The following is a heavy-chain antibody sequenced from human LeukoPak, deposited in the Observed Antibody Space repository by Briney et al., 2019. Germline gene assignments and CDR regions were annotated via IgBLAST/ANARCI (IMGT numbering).Heavy chain of an antibody. V-gene: IGHV1-2*02. CDR2: INPNSGGT. J-gene: IGHJ4*02. CDR1: GYTFTGYY. D-gene: IGHD3-9*01. CDR3: ATSHY. Sequence: ASVKVSCKASGYTFTGYYLHWVRQAPGQGLERMGWINPNSGGTNYAQRFQGRISMTRDTSISTAYMELNRLRSDDTAVYYCATSHYWGQGTLVTVSS.